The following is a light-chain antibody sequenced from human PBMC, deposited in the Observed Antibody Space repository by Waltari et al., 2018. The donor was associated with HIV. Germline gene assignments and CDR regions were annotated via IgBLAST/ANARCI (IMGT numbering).Light chain of an antibody. Sequence: QTARITCSGDALPKQYTYWYQQKPGQAPVMVIYKDSERPSGIPERFSGASSGTTVTLTISGVQAEDEADYYCQSADSSGTYVLFGGGTKLTVL. CDR2: KDS. J-gene: IGLJ2*01. CDR3: QSADSSGTYVL. CDR1: ALPKQY. V-gene: IGLV3-25*03.